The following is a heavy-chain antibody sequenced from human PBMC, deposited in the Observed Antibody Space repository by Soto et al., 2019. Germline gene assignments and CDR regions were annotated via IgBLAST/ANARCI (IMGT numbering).Heavy chain of an antibody. J-gene: IGHJ4*02. Sequence: GGSLRLSCAASGFTFSSYGMHWVRQAPGKGLEWVAVIWYDGSNKYYADSVKGRFTISRDNSKNTLYLQMNSLRAEDTAVYYCARDPYIKVYDSSGYYYYWGQGTLVTVSS. CDR2: IWYDGSNK. V-gene: IGHV3-33*01. CDR3: ARDPYIKVYDSSGYYYY. D-gene: IGHD3-22*01. CDR1: GFTFSSYG.